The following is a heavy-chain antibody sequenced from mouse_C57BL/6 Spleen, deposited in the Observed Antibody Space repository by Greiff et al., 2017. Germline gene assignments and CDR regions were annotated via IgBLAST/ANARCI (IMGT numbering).Heavy chain of an antibody. CDR2: ISSGGDYI. D-gene: IGHD2-3*01. Sequence: DVMLVESGEGLVKPGGSLKLSCAVSGFSFSSYAMSWVRQTPEKRLEWVAYISSGGDYIYYADTVKGRFTISRDNARNTLYLQMSSLKSEDTVMYYCTRDPDGYYGEVFAYWGQGTLVTVSA. CDR3: TRDPDGYYGEVFAY. V-gene: IGHV5-9-1*02. CDR1: GFSFSSYA. J-gene: IGHJ3*01.